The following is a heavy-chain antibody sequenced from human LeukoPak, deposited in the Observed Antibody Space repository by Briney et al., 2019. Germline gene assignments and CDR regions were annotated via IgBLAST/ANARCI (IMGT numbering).Heavy chain of an antibody. D-gene: IGHD1-26*01. CDR3: AREGNTGSQEGMDV. J-gene: IGHJ6*02. V-gene: IGHV3-53*01. Sequence: GGSLRLSCAASGFTVSSNYMSWVRQAPGKGLEWVSVISGSGGSTYYADSVMGRFTISRDSSKNMLYLQMNSLRAEDTAVYYCAREGNTGSQEGMDVWGQGTTVTVSS. CDR2: ISGSGGST. CDR1: GFTVSSNY.